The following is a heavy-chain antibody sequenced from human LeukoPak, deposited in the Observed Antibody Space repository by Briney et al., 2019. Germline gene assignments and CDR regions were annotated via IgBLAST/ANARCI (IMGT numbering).Heavy chain of an antibody. J-gene: IGHJ6*02. CDR1: GFTFSSYA. CDR2: ISYDGSNK. CDR3: ARGIMYGMDV. D-gene: IGHD1-14*01. Sequence: GGSLRLSCAASGFTFSSYAMHWVRQAPGKGLEWVAVISYDGSNKYYADSVKGRFTISRDNSKNTLYLQMNSLRAEDTAVYYCARGIMYGMDVWGQGTTVTVSS. V-gene: IGHV3-30-3*01.